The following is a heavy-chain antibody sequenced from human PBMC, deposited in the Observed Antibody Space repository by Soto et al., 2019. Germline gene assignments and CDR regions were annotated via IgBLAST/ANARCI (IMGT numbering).Heavy chain of an antibody. CDR3: ARSYWDAVFDI. V-gene: IGHV3-11*01. CDR1: GFTFSDQF. Sequence: VGSLRLSCAASGFTFSDQFMSWVRQAPGKGLEWVSYIHGSGSPIYYADSVKGRFTISRDNAKNSLVLQMNSLRAEDTAVYYGARSYWDAVFDIWGQGTMVTVSS. CDR2: IHGSGSPI. D-gene: IGHD1-26*01. J-gene: IGHJ3*02.